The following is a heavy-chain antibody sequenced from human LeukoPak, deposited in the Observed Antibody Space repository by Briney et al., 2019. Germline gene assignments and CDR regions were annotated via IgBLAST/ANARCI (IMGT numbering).Heavy chain of an antibody. CDR2: IYISGST. CDR1: GGSISGYY. Sequence: PPETLSLTCTVSGGSISGYYWSWIRQPPGKGLEWIGYIYISGSTTYNPSLKSRVTISVDTSKNQFSLRLRSVTAVDTAVYYCARDGLQGSILWGQGTLVTVSS. V-gene: IGHV4-59*01. J-gene: IGHJ4*02. D-gene: IGHD4-11*01. CDR3: ARDGLQGSIL.